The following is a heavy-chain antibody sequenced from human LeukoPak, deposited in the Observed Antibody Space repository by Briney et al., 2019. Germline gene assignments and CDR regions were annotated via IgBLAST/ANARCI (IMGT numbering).Heavy chain of an antibody. Sequence: GGSLRLSCAASGFTVSDYYMSWIRQAPGKGLEWVSYISSSGSTIYCADSVKGRFTISRDNSKNTLYLQMSSLRAEDTAVYYCARDSRVTPNWFDPWGQGTLVTVSS. D-gene: IGHD2-21*02. CDR2: ISSSGSTI. CDR1: GFTVSDYY. CDR3: ARDSRVTPNWFDP. J-gene: IGHJ5*02. V-gene: IGHV3-11*04.